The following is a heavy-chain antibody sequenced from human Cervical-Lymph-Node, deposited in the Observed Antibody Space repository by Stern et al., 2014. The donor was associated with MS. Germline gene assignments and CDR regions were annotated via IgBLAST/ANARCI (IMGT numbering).Heavy chain of an antibody. J-gene: IGHJ6*02. Sequence: VQLVESGAEVKKPGASVKVSCKASGYTFTIYYMHWVRQAPGQGLEWMGIINPSGGNNNYAQKFQGRVTMTRDTSTSTVYMELSSLRSEDTAVYYCARDLTYCSGGSCYPYGMDVWGQGTTVTVSS. V-gene: IGHV1-46*01. D-gene: IGHD2-15*01. CDR2: INPSGGNN. CDR1: GYTFTIYY. CDR3: ARDLTYCSGGSCYPYGMDV.